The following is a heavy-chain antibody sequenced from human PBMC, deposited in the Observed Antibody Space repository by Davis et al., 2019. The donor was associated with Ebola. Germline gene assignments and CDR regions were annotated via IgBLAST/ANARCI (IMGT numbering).Heavy chain of an antibody. V-gene: IGHV1-69*02. CDR2: IIPILGIA. D-gene: IGHD2-21*02. Sequence: SVKVSCKASGGTFSSYTISWVRQAPGQGLEWMGRIIPILGIANYAQKFQGRVTITADKSTSTAYMELSSLKTADTAMYYCTSGVVTAPLRSGYWGQGTLVTVSS. CDR1: GGTFSSYT. J-gene: IGHJ4*02. CDR3: TSGVVTAPLRSGY.